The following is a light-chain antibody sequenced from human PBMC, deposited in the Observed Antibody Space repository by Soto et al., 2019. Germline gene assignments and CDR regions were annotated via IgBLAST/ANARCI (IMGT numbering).Light chain of an antibody. CDR1: QNVRSPY. V-gene: IGKV3-20*01. CDR3: QQYGNSAWT. CDR2: AAS. Sequence: ESVLTQSPGTLSLSPGERATLSCRASQNVRSPYLAWYQQKPGQAPRLLIYAASSRAAGIPDRFSGSGSGTDFTLTISRLEPEDFAVYYCQQYGNSAWTFGQGTKVEI. J-gene: IGKJ1*01.